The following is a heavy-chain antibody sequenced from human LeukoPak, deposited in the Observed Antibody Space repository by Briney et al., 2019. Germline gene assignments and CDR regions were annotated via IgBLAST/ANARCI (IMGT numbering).Heavy chain of an antibody. V-gene: IGHV2-5*02. Sequence: ESGPTLVKPTQTLTLTCTFSGFSLSTGGGGVGWIRQPPGKALEWLSPIYWDDDKRYSPSLKSRLTITKDTSKNQVVLTMTNMGPVDTATYYCAHIVLWFGEYRHWGQGTLVTVSS. J-gene: IGHJ4*02. D-gene: IGHD3-10*01. CDR1: GFSLSTGGGG. CDR2: IYWDDDK. CDR3: AHIVLWFGEYRH.